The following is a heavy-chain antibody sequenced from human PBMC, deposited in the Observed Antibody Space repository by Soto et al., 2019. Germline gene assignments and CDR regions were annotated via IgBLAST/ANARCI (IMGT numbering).Heavy chain of an antibody. J-gene: IGHJ6*03. D-gene: IGHD7-27*01. V-gene: IGHV3-48*01. CDR2: ISSSSSVI. CDR3: ARDLSWGSNWYYYMDV. CDR1: GFILSDCA. Sequence: GGSLRLSCAASGFILSDCAMNWVRQAPGKGLEWVSYISSSSSVIDYADSVKGRFTVSRDNARNSLYLQMNSLRAEDTAVYYCARDLSWGSNWYYYMDVWGRGTTVTVSS.